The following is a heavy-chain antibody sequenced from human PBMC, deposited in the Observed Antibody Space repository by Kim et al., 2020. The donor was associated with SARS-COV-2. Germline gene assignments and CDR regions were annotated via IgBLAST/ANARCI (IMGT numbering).Heavy chain of an antibody. CDR1: GFTFSSYS. CDR3: ARVGPQDPGSSGYSVY. CDR2: ISSSSSYI. Sequence: GGSLRLSCAASGFTFSSYSMNWVRQAPGKGLEWVSSISSSSSYIYYADSVKGRFTISRDNAKNSLYLQMNSLRAEDTAVYYCARVGPQDPGSSGYSVYWGQGTLVTVSS. D-gene: IGHD3-22*01. J-gene: IGHJ4*02. V-gene: IGHV3-21*01.